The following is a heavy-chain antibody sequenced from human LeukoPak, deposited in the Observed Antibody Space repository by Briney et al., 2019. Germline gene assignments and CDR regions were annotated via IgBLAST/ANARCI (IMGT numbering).Heavy chain of an antibody. V-gene: IGHV3-11*04. D-gene: IGHD2/OR15-2a*01. CDR3: ARSSDYFTYFGL. J-gene: IGHJ2*01. CDR1: GFTLSDYY. Sequence: GGSLRPSCAASGFTLSDYYMTWIRQAPGKGLEWVSYMSSTGNTIYYADSVKGRFTVSRDNAKNSLFLQMDSLRAEDTAVYYCARSSDYFTYFGLWGRGSLVTVSS. CDR2: MSSTGNTI.